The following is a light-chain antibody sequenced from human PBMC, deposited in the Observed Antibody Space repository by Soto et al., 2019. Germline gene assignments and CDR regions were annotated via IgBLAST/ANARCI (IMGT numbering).Light chain of an antibody. CDR2: GAS. CDR3: QHYASSLIT. V-gene: IGKV3-20*01. CDR1: QSVTSNY. Sequence: SVVKESPGTLSLSPGKKATLSCRASQSVTSNYLAWYQQKPGQAPRLLIYGASSRATGIPDRFSGSGSGTVFTLTICRLEPEDCAEYCCQHYASSLITFGQGRR. J-gene: IGKJ5*01.